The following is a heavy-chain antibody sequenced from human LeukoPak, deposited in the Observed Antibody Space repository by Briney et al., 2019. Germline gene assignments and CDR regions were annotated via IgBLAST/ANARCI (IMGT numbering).Heavy chain of an antibody. J-gene: IGHJ4*02. CDR3: ASDSRDY. Sequence: GGSLRLSCAASGFTFSSYGMHWVRQAPGKGLEWVAVISYDGSNKYYADSVKGRFTIFRDNSKNTLYLQMNSLRAEDTAVYYCASDSRDYWGQGTLVTVSS. CDR1: GFTFSSYG. CDR2: ISYDGSNK. V-gene: IGHV3-30*19.